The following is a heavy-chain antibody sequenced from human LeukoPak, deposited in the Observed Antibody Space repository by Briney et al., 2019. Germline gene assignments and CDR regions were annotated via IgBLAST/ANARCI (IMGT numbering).Heavy chain of an antibody. Sequence: GGSLRLSCVVSGLTFSNYWMIWVRQAPGKGLESVAIVNEDGSAKYYLDSVKGRFTISRDNARNSLYLEMNSLRAEDTAVYYCARERTVTLDYWGQGTLVTVSS. D-gene: IGHD4-17*01. V-gene: IGHV3-7*01. CDR3: ARERTVTLDY. CDR1: GLTFSNYW. CDR2: VNEDGSAK. J-gene: IGHJ4*02.